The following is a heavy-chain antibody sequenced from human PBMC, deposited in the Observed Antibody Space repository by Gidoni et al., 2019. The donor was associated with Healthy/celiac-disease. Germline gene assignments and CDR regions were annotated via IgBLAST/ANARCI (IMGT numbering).Heavy chain of an antibody. CDR2: IYYSGST. CDR1: GGSIRSGGYY. J-gene: IGHJ4*02. V-gene: IGHV4-31*03. D-gene: IGHD1-26*01. Sequence: QVQLQESGPGLVKPSQTLSLHCTVSGGSIRSGGYYWSWIRQHPGKGLEWIVYIYYSGSTYYNPSLKSRVTISVDTSKNQFSLKLSSVTAADTAVYYCARDQWEPTSGYYFDYWGQGTLVTVSS. CDR3: ARDQWEPTSGYYFDY.